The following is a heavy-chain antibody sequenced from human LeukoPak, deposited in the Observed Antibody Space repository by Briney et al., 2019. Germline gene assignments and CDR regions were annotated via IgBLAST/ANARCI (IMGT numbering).Heavy chain of an antibody. D-gene: IGHD2-15*01. CDR1: GGTFGRYA. V-gene: IGHV1-69*01. J-gene: IGHJ3*02. Sequence: SVKVSCKASGGTFGRYAITWVRQAPGQRLEWMGGVSPIYGTSDYAQRFKGRVTISADESTSTAFLEVRSLRSEDTAVYYCARDCSGGRCYGAFDIWGQGTLVIVSS. CDR2: VSPIYGTS. CDR3: ARDCSGGRCYGAFDI.